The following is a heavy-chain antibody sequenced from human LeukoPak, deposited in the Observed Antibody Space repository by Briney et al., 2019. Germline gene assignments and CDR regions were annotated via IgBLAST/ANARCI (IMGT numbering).Heavy chain of an antibody. V-gene: IGHV3-11*04. CDR1: GFGFSDYY. J-gene: IGHJ4*02. CDR3: ARDLVDTTMWGFDY. Sequence: PGGSLRLSCEASGFGFSDYYMTWIRQPPGKGLEWIAYIRSGSTTIYYADSVKGRFTISRDDAKNSLYLQMDSLRAEDTAVYYCARDLVDTTMWGFDYWGQGTLVTVSS. D-gene: IGHD5-18*01. CDR2: IRSGSTTI.